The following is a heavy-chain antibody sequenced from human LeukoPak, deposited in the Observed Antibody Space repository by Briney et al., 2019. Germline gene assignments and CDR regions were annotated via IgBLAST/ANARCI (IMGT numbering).Heavy chain of an antibody. CDR2: ISSSSSYI. CDR3: AKDIGRRIFGVAYDAFHV. V-gene: IGHV3-21*01. D-gene: IGHD3-3*01. J-gene: IGHJ3*01. Sequence: GGSLRLSCAASGFTFSSYSMNWVRQAPGKGLEWVSSISSSSSYIYYADSVKGRFTISRDNAKNSLYLQMNSLRAEDTAIYYCAKDIGRRIFGVAYDAFHVWGQGTMVTVSS. CDR1: GFTFSSYS.